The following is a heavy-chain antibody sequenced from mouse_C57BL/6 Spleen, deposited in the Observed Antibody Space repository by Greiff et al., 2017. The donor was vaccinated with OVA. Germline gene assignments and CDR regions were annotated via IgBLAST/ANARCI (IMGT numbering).Heavy chain of an antibody. V-gene: IGHV5-17*01. CDR1: GFTFSDYG. CDR2: ISSGSSTI. Sequence: EVKVEESGGGLVKPGGSLKLSCAASGFTFSDYGMHWVRQAPEKGMEWVAYISSGSSTIYYADTVKGRFTISRDNAKNTLFLQMTSLRSEDTAMYYCARGGYGSSYDYAMDYWGQGTSVTVSS. D-gene: IGHD1-1*01. CDR3: ARGGYGSSYDYAMDY. J-gene: IGHJ4*01.